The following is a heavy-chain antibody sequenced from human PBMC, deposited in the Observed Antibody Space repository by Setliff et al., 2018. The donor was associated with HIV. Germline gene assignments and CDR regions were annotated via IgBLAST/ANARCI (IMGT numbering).Heavy chain of an antibody. CDR3: ARGPPRWGEAISWYFDL. Sequence: TLSLTCAVYGGSFSGYSWSWIRQPPGKGLEWLGEITDSGSTNYTPSLKSRVAISLDTSMNHFSLRLSSVTAADAAVYYCARGPPRWGEAISWYFDLWGRGTLVTVSS. CDR1: GGSFSGYS. J-gene: IGHJ2*01. CDR2: ITDSGST. D-gene: IGHD7-27*01. V-gene: IGHV4-34*01.